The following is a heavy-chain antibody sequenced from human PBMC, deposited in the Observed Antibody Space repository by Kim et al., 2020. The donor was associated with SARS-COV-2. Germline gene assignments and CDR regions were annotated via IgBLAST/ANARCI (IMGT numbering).Heavy chain of an antibody. D-gene: IGHD3-9*01. Sequence: GGSLRLSCAASGFTFDDYTMHWVRQAPGKGLEWVSLISWDGGSTYYADSVKGRFTISRDNSKNSLYLQMNSLRTEDTALYYCAKAHSPLLRYFDWNNWFDPWGQGTLVTVSS. J-gene: IGHJ5*02. CDR1: GFTFDDYT. CDR3: AKAHSPLLRYFDWNNWFDP. CDR2: ISWDGGST. V-gene: IGHV3-43*01.